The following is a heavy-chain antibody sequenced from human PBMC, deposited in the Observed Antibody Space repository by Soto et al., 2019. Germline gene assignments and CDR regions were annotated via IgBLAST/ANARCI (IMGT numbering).Heavy chain of an antibody. J-gene: IGHJ4*02. V-gene: IGHV3-33*01. CDR2: IWYDGSNK. Sequence: QVQLVESGGGVVQPGRSLRLSCAASGFTFSSYGMHWVRQAPGKGLEWVAVIWYDGSNKYYADSVKGRFTISRDNSKNTLYLQMNSLRAEDTAVYYCARVSTPFWSGYDPFDYWGQGTLVTVSS. CDR1: GFTFSSYG. D-gene: IGHD3-3*01. CDR3: ARVSTPFWSGYDPFDY.